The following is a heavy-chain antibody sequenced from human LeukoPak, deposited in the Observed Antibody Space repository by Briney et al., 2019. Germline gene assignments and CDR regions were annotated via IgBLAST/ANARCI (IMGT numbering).Heavy chain of an antibody. V-gene: IGHV1-69*04. Sequence: ASVKVSCKASGGTFSSYAISWVRQAPGQGLEWMGRIIPILGIANYAQKFQGRVTITADKSTSTAYMELSSLRSEDTAVYYCARGGGGEQLLWFGELLSAYYYYGMDVWGQGTTVTVSS. CDR3: ARGGGGEQLLWFGELLSAYYYYGMDV. CDR2: IIPILGIA. CDR1: GGTFSSYA. D-gene: IGHD3-10*01. J-gene: IGHJ6*02.